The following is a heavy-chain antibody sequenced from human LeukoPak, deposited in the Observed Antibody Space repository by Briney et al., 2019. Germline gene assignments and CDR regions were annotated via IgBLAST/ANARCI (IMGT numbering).Heavy chain of an antibody. CDR2: INHSGST. D-gene: IGHD2-2*02. Sequence: PSETLSLTCAVYGGSFSGYYWSWIRQPPGKGLEWIGEINHSGSTNYNPSLKSRVTISVDTSKNQFSLKLSSVTAADTAVYYCARHLGYCSSTSCYNYYFDYWGQGTLVTVSS. CDR1: GGSFSGYY. V-gene: IGHV4-34*01. J-gene: IGHJ4*02. CDR3: ARHLGYCSSTSCYNYYFDY.